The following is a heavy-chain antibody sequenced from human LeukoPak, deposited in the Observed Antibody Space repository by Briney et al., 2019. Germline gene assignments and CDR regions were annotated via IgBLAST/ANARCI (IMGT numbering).Heavy chain of an antibody. CDR3: ARDLENYYDSSGYGY. V-gene: IGHV3-48*04. CDR2: ITTSSSTK. CDR1: RFILSGYS. Sequence: GGSLRLSCAASRFILSGYSMNWVRQAPGKGLEWISYITTSSSTKYYVDSVKGRFTISRDNAKNSLYLQMNSLRVEDTAVYYCARDLENYYDSSGYGYWGQGTLVTVSS. J-gene: IGHJ4*02. D-gene: IGHD3-22*01.